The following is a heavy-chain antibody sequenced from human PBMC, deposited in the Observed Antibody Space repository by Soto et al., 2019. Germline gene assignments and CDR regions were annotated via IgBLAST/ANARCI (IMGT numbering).Heavy chain of an antibody. J-gene: IGHJ6*02. V-gene: IGHV4-31*03. D-gene: IGHD5-18*01. CDR3: ARDSGRGYSYGYYYYGMDV. CDR2: IYYSGST. Sequence: PSETLSLTCTVSGGSISSGGYYWSWIRQHPGKGLEWIGYIYYSGSTYYNPSLKSRVTISVDTSKNQFSLKLSSVTAADTAVYYCARDSGRGYSYGYYYYGMDVWGQGTTVTVSS. CDR1: GGSISSGGYY.